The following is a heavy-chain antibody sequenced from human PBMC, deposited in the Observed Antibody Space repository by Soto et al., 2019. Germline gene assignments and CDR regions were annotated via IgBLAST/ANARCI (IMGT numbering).Heavy chain of an antibody. V-gene: IGHV1-2*02. D-gene: IGHD2-21*02. J-gene: IGHJ6*02. CDR2: INPNSGGT. CDR3: ARDRGGLLDYYYYGMDV. CDR1: GYTFTGYY. Sequence: RASVKVSCKASGYTFTGYYMHWVRQAPGQGLEWMGWINPNSGGTNYAQKFQGRVTMTRDTSISTAYMELSRLRSDDTAVYYCARDRGGLLDYYYYGMDVWGQGTTVTVSS.